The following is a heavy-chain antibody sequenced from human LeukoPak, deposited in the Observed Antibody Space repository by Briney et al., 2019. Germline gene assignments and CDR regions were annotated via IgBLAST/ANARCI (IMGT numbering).Heavy chain of an antibody. CDR2: IYRSGST. CDR3: ARWGGAPRYNWFDP. D-gene: IGHD3-16*01. Sequence: SETLSLTCAVSGGSISSGGYSWSWIRQPPGKGLEWIGYIYRSGSTFYNPSLKSRVTISVDRSKNQFSLKLSSVTAADTAVYYCARWGGAPRYNWFDPWGQGTLVTVSS. J-gene: IGHJ5*02. CDR1: GGSISSGGYS. V-gene: IGHV4-30-2*01.